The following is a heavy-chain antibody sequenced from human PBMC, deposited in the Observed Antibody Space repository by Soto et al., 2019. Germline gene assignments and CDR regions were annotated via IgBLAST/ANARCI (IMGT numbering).Heavy chain of an antibody. Sequence: EVQLVESGGGLVKPGGSLRLSCAASGFTFSSYSMNWVRQAPGKGLEWVSSISSSSSYIYYADSVKGRFTISRDNAKNSLYLQMNSLRAEDTAVYYCARGTPRGVVVSRGLYYYYGIDVWGQGTTVTVSS. CDR3: ARGTPRGVVVSRGLYYYYGIDV. CDR1: GFTFSSYS. CDR2: ISSSSSYI. V-gene: IGHV3-21*01. D-gene: IGHD2-2*01. J-gene: IGHJ6*02.